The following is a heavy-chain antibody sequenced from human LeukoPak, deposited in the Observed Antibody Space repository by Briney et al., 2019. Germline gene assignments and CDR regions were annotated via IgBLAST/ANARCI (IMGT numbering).Heavy chain of an antibody. J-gene: IGHJ3*02. D-gene: IGHD2-21*02. CDR2: IWYDGSNK. Sequence: PGSSLRLSCAASGFTFSSYGMHWVRQAPGKGLEWVAVIWYDGSNKYYADSVKGRFTISRDNSKNTLYLQMNSLRAEDTAVYYCARDRCGGDCYPFDAFDIWGQGTMVTVSS. CDR3: ARDRCGGDCYPFDAFDI. CDR1: GFTFSSYG. V-gene: IGHV3-33*01.